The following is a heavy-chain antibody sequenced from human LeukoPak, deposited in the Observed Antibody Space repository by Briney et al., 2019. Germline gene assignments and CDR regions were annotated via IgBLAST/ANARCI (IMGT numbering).Heavy chain of an antibody. D-gene: IGHD5-18*01. V-gene: IGHV4-30-4*01. CDR2: IYYIGST. CDR3: ARVGQLGGYGMDV. Sequence: YIYYIGSTYYNPSLKSRVTISVDTSKNQFSLKLSSVTAADTAVYYCARVGQLGGYGMDVWGQGTTVTVSS. J-gene: IGHJ6*02.